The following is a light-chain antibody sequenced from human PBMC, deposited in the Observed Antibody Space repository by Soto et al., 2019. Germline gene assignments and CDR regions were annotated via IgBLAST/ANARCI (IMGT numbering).Light chain of an antibody. CDR1: QDIGNW. Sequence: DIQMPQSPSSVSASVGDRVNITCRATQDIGNWLAWYQQNPGKAPKLLISASSSLQSGVPSRCSGSGSGTDFTRMISSLQPEECAIYWCLQTNSFPWTFGQGTKVESK. CDR2: ASS. V-gene: IGKV1-12*01. J-gene: IGKJ1*01. CDR3: LQTNSFPWT.